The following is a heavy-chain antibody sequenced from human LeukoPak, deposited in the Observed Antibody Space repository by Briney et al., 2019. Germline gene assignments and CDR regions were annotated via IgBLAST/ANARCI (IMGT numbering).Heavy chain of an antibody. D-gene: IGHD3-22*01. CDR3: ARDYYDSSGTPRGLDY. Sequence: SETLPLTCAVYGGSFSGYYWSWIRQPPGKGLEWIGEINHSGSTNYNPSLKSRVTISVDTSKNQFSLKLSSVTAADTAVYYCARDYYDSSGTPRGLDYWGQGTLVTVSS. CDR1: GGSFSGYY. CDR2: INHSGST. V-gene: IGHV4-34*01. J-gene: IGHJ4*02.